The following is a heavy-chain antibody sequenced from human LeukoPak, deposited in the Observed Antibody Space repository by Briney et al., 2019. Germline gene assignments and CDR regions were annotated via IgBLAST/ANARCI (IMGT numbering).Heavy chain of an antibody. D-gene: IGHD3-10*01. Sequence: SETLSLTCTVSGGSISSSSYYWGWIRQPPGKGLEWIGSIYYSGSTYNNPSLKSRVTISVDTSKNQFSLKLSSVTAADTAVYYCARVGVWFGELLFDYWGQGTLVTVSS. V-gene: IGHV4-39*01. CDR3: ARVGVWFGELLFDY. CDR2: IYYSGST. J-gene: IGHJ4*02. CDR1: GGSISSSSYY.